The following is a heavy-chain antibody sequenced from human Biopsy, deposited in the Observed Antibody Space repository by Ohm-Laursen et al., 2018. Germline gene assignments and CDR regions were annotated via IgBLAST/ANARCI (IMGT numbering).Heavy chain of an antibody. J-gene: IGHJ4*02. V-gene: IGHV1-18*01. CDR2: SSAYNGKT. CDR1: GYTFSMYA. Sequence: SVKVSCKTSGYTFSMYAIIWVRQAPGQGLEWMGWSSAYNGKTNYAQKFQGRLTMTTDTSTSTAYMELRSLRSEDTAVYYCAADINVWNVNYWGQGTQVTVSS. CDR3: AADINVWNVNY. D-gene: IGHD1-1*01.